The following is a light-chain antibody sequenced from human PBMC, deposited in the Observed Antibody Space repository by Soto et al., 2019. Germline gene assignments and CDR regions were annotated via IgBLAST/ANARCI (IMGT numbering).Light chain of an antibody. CDR3: QQSYSAWT. Sequence: DIQMTQSPSSLSASVGDRVTITCRASQSISLYLNWYQQKPGKAPKLLIYAASSLQSGVPSRFSGSGSGTDFTLTISSLQPEDFATYYCQQSYSAWTFGQGTKVDIK. J-gene: IGKJ1*01. CDR1: QSISLY. CDR2: AAS. V-gene: IGKV1-39*01.